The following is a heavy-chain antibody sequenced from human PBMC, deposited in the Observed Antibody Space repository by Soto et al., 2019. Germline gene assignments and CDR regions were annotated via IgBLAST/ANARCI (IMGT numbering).Heavy chain of an antibody. D-gene: IGHD3-3*01. CDR3: ARAPSPYEPFDP. J-gene: IGHJ5*02. V-gene: IGHV3-53*01. Sequence: GGSLRLSCAASGFTVSSNYMSWVRQAPGKGLEWVSVIYSGGSTYYADSVKGRFTISRDNSKNTLYLQMNSLRAEDTAVYYCARAPSPYEPFDPWGQGTLVTVSS. CDR2: IYSGGST. CDR1: GFTVSSNY.